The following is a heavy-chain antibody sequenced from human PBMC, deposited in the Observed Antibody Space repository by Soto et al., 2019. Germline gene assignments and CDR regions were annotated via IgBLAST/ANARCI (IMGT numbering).Heavy chain of an antibody. J-gene: IGHJ4*02. V-gene: IGHV3-21*01. CDR3: GRARGRGIIRY. CDR1: GFIFRTYG. Sequence: EVQLVESGGGLVKPGGSLRLSCTASGFIFRTYGMTWVRQAPGKGLEWVASIYSSGTFIYYADSVKGRFTISRDDAKNSLFLQMNCLRAEDTAVYYCGRARGRGIIRYWGQGTLVTVSS. CDR2: IYSSGTFI. D-gene: IGHD3-10*01.